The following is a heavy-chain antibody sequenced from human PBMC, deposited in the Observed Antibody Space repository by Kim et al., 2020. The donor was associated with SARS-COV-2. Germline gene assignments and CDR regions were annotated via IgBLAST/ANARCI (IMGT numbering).Heavy chain of an antibody. V-gene: IGHV3-48*01. J-gene: IGHJ3*02. D-gene: IGHD3-16*01. Sequence: GGSLRLSCATSGFTFSAYDMSWVRQAPGKGLEWLSFITKSGTAIYYADSVKGRFTTSRDNAKNSLHLQMNSLKGEDTAVYYCVRDRMGGACEIWGQGTLVTVSS. CDR3: VRDRMGGACEI. CDR2: ITKSGTAI. CDR1: GFTFSAYD.